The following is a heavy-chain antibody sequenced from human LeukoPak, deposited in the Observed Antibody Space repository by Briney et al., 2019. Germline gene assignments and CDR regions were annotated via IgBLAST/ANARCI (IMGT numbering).Heavy chain of an antibody. J-gene: IGHJ3*02. Sequence: AGGSLRLSCAASGFTFSSHSMNWVRQAPGKGLEWVSSISSSSTYIYYANSVKGRFTISRDNAKNSLYLQMNSPRAEDTAVYYCARGTPFNGFDIWGQGTMVTVSS. D-gene: IGHD2-8*01. V-gene: IGHV3-21*01. CDR3: ARGTPFNGFDI. CDR2: ISSSSTYI. CDR1: GFTFSSHS.